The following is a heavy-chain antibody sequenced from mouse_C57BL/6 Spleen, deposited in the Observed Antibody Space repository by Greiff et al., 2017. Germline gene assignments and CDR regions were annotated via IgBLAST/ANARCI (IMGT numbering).Heavy chain of an antibody. CDR3: ASADYYGSSQYYFDY. D-gene: IGHD1-1*01. CDR2: INPNYGTT. J-gene: IGHJ2*01. CDR1: GYSFTDYN. V-gene: IGHV1-39*01. Sequence: EVHLVESGPELVKPGASVKISCKASGYSFTDYNMNWVKQSNGKSLEWIGVINPNYGTTSYNQKFKGKATLTVDQSSSTAYMQLNSLTSEDSAVYYCASADYYGSSQYYFDYWGQGTTLTVSS.